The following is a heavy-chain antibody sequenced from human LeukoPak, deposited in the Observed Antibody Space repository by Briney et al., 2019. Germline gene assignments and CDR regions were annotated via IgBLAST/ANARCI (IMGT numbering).Heavy chain of an antibody. D-gene: IGHD5-12*01. J-gene: IGHJ4*02. CDR3: ARMVATLYYFDS. Sequence: SQTLSLTCTVSGGSISSGSYYWSWSRQPAGKGLEWIGRIYSSGSTIYNPSLESRVTMSVDTSRNQFSLKLSSVTAADTAVYYCARMVATLYYFDSWGQGTLVTVSS. CDR2: IYSSGST. V-gene: IGHV4-61*02. CDR1: GGSISSGSYY.